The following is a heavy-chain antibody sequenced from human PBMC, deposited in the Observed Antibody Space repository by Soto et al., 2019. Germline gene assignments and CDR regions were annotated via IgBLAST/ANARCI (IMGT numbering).Heavy chain of an antibody. J-gene: IGHJ6*02. CDR1: GYTLTELS. V-gene: IGHV1-24*01. Sequence: ASVKVSCKVSGYTLTELSMHWVRQAPGKGLEWMGGFDPEDAEIIYAQKFQGRVTMTEDTSTDTAYMELSSLRSEDTAVYYCAGITMLVVGAYGMDVWGQVTTVTVSS. CDR3: AGITMLVVGAYGMDV. CDR2: FDPEDAEI. D-gene: IGHD3-22*01.